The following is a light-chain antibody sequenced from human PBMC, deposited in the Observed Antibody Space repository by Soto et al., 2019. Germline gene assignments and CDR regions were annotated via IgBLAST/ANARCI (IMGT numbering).Light chain of an antibody. V-gene: IGKV1-9*01. CDR3: QQLKNYPLT. J-gene: IGKJ4*01. CDR2: AAS. Sequence: DIKLTQSPSLLSASVGDRVTITCRATQGISTYLAWYQLKPGKAPKLLIYAASTLQSGVPSRFSGSGSGTEFTLTISSLQPEDFATYYCQQLKNYPLTFGGGTKVGIK. CDR1: QGISTY.